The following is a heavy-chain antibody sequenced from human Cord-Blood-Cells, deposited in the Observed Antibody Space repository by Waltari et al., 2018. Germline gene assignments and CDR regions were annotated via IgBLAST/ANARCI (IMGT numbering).Heavy chain of an antibody. V-gene: IGHV1-69*01. CDR3: ARVDSDVWSGYYDY. CDR2: IIPIFGTA. D-gene: IGHD3-3*01. CDR1: GATLSRHA. Sequence: QAQLVQSGAEVKKPGSSVKVSCKASGATLSRHAISSVRQAPGQGLEWMGGIIPIFGTANYAQKFQGRVTITADESTSTAYMELSSRRSEDTAVYYCARVDSDVWSGYYDYWGQGTLVTVSS. J-gene: IGHJ4*02.